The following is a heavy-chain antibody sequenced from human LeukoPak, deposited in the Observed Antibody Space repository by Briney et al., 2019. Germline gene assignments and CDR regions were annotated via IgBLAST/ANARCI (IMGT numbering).Heavy chain of an antibody. Sequence: SQTLSLTCTVSGGSISSGDYYWSWIRQPPGKGLEWIGYIYYSGSTYYNPSLKSRVTISVDTSKNQFSLRLSPVTAADTAVYYCARGRVNYDILTGYGLGLYYFDYWGQGTLVTVSS. D-gene: IGHD3-9*01. CDR2: IYYSGST. V-gene: IGHV4-30-4*01. J-gene: IGHJ4*02. CDR1: GGSISSGDYY. CDR3: ARGRVNYDILTGYGLGLYYFDY.